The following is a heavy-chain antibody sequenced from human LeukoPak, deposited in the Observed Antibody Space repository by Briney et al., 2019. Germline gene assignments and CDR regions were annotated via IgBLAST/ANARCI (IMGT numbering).Heavy chain of an antibody. J-gene: IGHJ3*02. CDR2: AAYDGSFQ. V-gene: IGHV3-30-3*01. Sequence: GGSLRLSCAAAGFSFSRNAMHWVRQAPGNGLEWVAVAAYDGSFQYYADSVRGRFTISRDNSRNTLYLQMNSLRVEDTAVYHCVREGLLVVVGDIGAFDMWGQGTMVTVSS. D-gene: IGHD2-15*01. CDR1: GFSFSRNA. CDR3: VREGLLVVVGDIGAFDM.